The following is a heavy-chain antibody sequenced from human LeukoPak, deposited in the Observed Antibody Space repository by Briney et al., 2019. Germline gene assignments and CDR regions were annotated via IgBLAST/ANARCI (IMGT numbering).Heavy chain of an antibody. CDR2: IYYSGST. Sequence: SETLSLTCTVSGGSISTSSYYWGWIRQPPGKGLEWIGSIYYSGSTYYNPSLKSRVTISVDTSKNQFSLKLSSVTAADTAVYYCARADGVLTHGRENWFDPWGQGTLVTVSS. J-gene: IGHJ5*02. CDR3: ARADGVLTHGRENWFDP. V-gene: IGHV4-39*07. CDR1: GGSISTSSYY. D-gene: IGHD1-26*01.